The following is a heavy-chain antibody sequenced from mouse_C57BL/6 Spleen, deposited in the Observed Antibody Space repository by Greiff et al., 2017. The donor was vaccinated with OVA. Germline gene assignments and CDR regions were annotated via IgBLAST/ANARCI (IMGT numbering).Heavy chain of an antibody. CDR3: ARVDGAGPFDY. CDR1: GFTFSSYA. J-gene: IGHJ2*01. Sequence: EVQLVESGGGLVKPGGSLKLSCAASGFTFSSYAMSWVRQTPEKRLEWVATISDGGSYTYYPDNVKGRFTISRDNAKNNLYLQMSHLKSEDTAMYYCARVDGAGPFDYWGQGTTLTVSS. CDR2: ISDGGSYT. V-gene: IGHV5-4*01.